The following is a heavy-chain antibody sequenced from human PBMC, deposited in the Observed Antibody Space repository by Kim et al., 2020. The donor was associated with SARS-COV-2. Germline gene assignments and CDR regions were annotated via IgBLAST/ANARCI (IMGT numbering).Heavy chain of an antibody. CDR1: GGSISSSSYY. CDR2: SYYSGST. D-gene: IGHD5-12*01. V-gene: IGHV4-39*01. Sequence: SETLSLTCTVSGGSISSSSYYWVWIRQPPGKGLDWIGSSYYSGSTYYNPSLKSRVTISVDTSKNHFSLRLSSVTAADTAVYYCARHEPQWLRIECYFDYWGQGTLVTVSS. J-gene: IGHJ4*02. CDR3: ARHEPQWLRIECYFDY.